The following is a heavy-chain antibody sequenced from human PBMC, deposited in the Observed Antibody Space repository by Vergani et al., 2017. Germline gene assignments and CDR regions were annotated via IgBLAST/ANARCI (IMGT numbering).Heavy chain of an antibody. J-gene: IGHJ6*02. V-gene: IGHV3-21*06. D-gene: IGHD3-10*01. CDR2: ISSSGNYV. CDR1: GFTFGSYS. CDR3: ARDQGSGTNRHHYGMDV. Sequence: EENLVESGGGLVKPGGSLRPSCVASGFTFGSYSVNWVRQAPGRGLEWVSSISSSGNYVYYTASVKGRFSISRDNAKSLLSLQMNSLRADDTAVYYCARDQGSGTNRHHYGMDVWGQGTTVTVSS.